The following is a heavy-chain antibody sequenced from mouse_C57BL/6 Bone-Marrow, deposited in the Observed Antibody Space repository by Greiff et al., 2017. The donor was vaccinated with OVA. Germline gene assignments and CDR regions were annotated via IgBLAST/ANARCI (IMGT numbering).Heavy chain of an antibody. Sequence: QVQLKESGAELVRPGTSVKVSCKASGYAFTNYLVEWVKQRPGQGLEWIGVINPGSGGTNYNEKFKGKATLTADKSSSTAYMQLSSLPSEDSAVYFCARFGYPYYFDYWGQGTTLTVSS. CDR2: INPGSGGT. J-gene: IGHJ2*01. V-gene: IGHV1-54*01. D-gene: IGHD1-2*01. CDR1: GYAFTNYL. CDR3: ARFGYPYYFDY.